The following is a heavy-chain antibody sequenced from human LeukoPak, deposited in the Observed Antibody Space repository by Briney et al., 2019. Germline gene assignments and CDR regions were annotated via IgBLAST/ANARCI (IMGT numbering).Heavy chain of an antibody. Sequence: GGSLRLSCAASGVTFSSYWMHWVRHAPGKGVGRVSRINSDGSSTSYADSVKGRFTISRDNANNTLYLQMNSLRAEDTAVYYCARGTVLLWGQGTLVTVSS. CDR2: INSDGSST. J-gene: IGHJ4*02. V-gene: IGHV3-74*01. CDR3: ARGTVLL. D-gene: IGHD3-10*01. CDR1: GVTFSSYW.